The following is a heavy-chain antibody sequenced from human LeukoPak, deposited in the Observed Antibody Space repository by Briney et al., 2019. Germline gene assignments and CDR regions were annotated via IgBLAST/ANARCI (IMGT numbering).Heavy chain of an antibody. CDR3: ARANYYGSGNYYYYYYMDV. CDR1: NYTFTSYA. Sequence: ASVKVSCKASNYTFTSYAISWLRQAPGQGLEWMGWISAYNGNTNYAQKLQGRVTMTTDTSTSTAYMELRSLRSDDTAVYYCARANYYGSGNYYYYYYMDVWGKGTTVTISS. J-gene: IGHJ6*03. CDR2: ISAYNGNT. D-gene: IGHD3-10*01. V-gene: IGHV1-18*01.